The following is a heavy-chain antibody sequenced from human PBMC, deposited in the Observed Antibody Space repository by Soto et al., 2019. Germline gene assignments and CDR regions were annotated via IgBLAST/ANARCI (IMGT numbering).Heavy chain of an antibody. J-gene: IGHJ3*02. Sequence: PGGSLSLSFAASGFTFCSYAMILVRQAPGKGLEWVSAISGSGGSTYYADSVKGRFTISRDNSKNTLYLQMNSLRAEDTAVYYCAKNSGATRGDAFDIWGQGTMVTVSS. V-gene: IGHV3-23*01. CDR3: AKNSGATRGDAFDI. D-gene: IGHD6-25*01. CDR1: GFTFCSYA. CDR2: ISGSGGST.